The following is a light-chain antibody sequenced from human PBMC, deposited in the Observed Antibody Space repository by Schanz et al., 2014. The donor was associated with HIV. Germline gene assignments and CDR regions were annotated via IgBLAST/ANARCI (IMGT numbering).Light chain of an antibody. CDR1: QSLGGSQ. J-gene: IGKJ5*01. V-gene: IGKV3D-20*02. CDR3: LQRSSWPIT. Sequence: ETVLTQSPGSLSLSPGERATLSCRASQSLGGSQLAWYQHKPGQAPRLLIYGASNRATGIPDRFSGGGSGTDFTLTISSLEPEDFAVYYCLQRSSWPITFGPGTRLEIK. CDR2: GAS.